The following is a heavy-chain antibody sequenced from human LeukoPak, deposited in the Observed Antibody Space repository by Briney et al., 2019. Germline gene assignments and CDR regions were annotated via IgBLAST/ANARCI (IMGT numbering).Heavy chain of an antibody. J-gene: IGHJ4*02. CDR3: ARGPATVITHSES. Sequence: GGSLRLSCAASGFLFSDYYMHWIRQAPGKGLEWISSISDTGNTIYSADSAKGRFTISRDNTKNSLYLQLSSLRVDDTAVYYCARGPATVITHSESWGQGTLVTVSS. D-gene: IGHD4-23*01. CDR1: GFLFSDYY. CDR2: ISDTGNTI. V-gene: IGHV3-11*04.